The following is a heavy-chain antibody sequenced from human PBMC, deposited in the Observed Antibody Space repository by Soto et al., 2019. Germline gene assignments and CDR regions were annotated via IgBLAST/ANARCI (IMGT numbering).Heavy chain of an antibody. CDR2: ISNSGST. J-gene: IGHJ4*02. D-gene: IGHD3-9*01. CDR3: ARGPPIFY. Sequence: SETLSLTCTVSGGSISDYYLSWIRQPPGKGLEWIGYISNSGSTNYNPSLNSRVSITADTSKNNFSLKLTSVSAADTALYYCARGPPIFYWGQGTLVTVPQ. V-gene: IGHV4-59*08. CDR1: GGSISDYY.